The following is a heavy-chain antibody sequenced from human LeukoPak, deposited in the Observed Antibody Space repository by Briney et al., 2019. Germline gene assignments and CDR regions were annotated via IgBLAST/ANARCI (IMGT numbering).Heavy chain of an antibody. V-gene: IGHV3-21*01. CDR3: ARDSGGSTFDY. CDR2: LSSSGSYI. CDR1: GFTFTTYS. Sequence: GGSLRLSCAASGFTFTTYSMNWVRQAPGKGLQWVSSLSSSGSYINYADSVKGRFTISRDNAKNSLYLQMNSLRAEDTAVYYCARDSGGSTFDYWGQGTLVTVSS. D-gene: IGHD3-10*01. J-gene: IGHJ4*02.